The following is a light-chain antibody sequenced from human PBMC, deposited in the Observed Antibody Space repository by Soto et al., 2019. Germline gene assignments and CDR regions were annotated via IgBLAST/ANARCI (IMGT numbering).Light chain of an antibody. Sequence: EIVLTQSPATLSLSPGETATLSCRASQSVRNYLAWYQQKPGQAPRLLIYDASNRATGIPARFSGTGSETVFTLTISSLEPEDFAIYYCQQRSKMPLTFGHGTKVDLK. CDR3: QQRSKMPLT. V-gene: IGKV3-11*01. CDR1: QSVRNY. J-gene: IGKJ1*01. CDR2: DAS.